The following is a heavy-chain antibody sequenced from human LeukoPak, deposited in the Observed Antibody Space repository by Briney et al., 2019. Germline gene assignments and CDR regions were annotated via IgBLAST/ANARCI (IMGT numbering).Heavy chain of an antibody. CDR1: RFTFSTYS. J-gene: IGHJ3*02. Sequence: GGSLRLSCAASRFTFSTYSMNWVRQTPGRGLEWVSYISTSGSRIDYADSVKGRFTISRDNAKNSLYLQMNSLRAEDTAVYYCARDVSGFRDGYDAFDIWGQGTMVTVSS. V-gene: IGHV3-48*04. D-gene: IGHD5-24*01. CDR2: ISTSGSRI. CDR3: ARDVSGFRDGYDAFDI.